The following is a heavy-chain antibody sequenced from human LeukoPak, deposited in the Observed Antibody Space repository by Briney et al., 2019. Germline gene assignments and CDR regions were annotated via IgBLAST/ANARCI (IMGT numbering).Heavy chain of an antibody. J-gene: IGHJ4*02. CDR1: GYSFSSYW. D-gene: IGHD6-6*01. Sequence: GESLKISCKGCGYSFSSYWIAWVRQMPGKGLEWMGIIHPGNSETTYNPSFRGQVTMSADKSISTAYLQWSSLEASDTAMYYCARRLSSIAASAASDYWGQGTLVTVSS. CDR3: ARRLSSIAASAASDY. CDR2: IHPGNSET. V-gene: IGHV5-51*01.